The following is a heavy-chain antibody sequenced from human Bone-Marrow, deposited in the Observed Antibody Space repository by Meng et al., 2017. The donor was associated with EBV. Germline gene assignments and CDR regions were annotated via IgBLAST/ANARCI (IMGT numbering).Heavy chain of an antibody. CDR2: INTNTGNP. D-gene: IGHD3-10*01. V-gene: IGHV7-4-1*02. J-gene: IGHJ4*02. Sequence: QVEQFHCVCGLKKPGASIKNPCKAFCCTLTSYVMNSLRQAPGQRLEGMEWINTNTGNPTYAQDFTGRFGFSLDTSVSTAYLQISSLKAEDTAVYYFSRGVLGMVYYFGYWGQGTLVTVSS. CDR1: CCTLTSYV. CDR3: SRGVLGMVYYFGY.